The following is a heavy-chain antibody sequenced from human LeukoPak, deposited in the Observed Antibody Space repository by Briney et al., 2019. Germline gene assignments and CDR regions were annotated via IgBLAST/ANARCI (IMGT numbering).Heavy chain of an antibody. CDR3: ARVTVEDWFDP. V-gene: IGHV4-31*03. CDR2: IYYSGST. CDR1: GGSISSGGYY. D-gene: IGHD2-21*02. J-gene: IGHJ5*02. Sequence: SETLSLTCTVSGGSISSGGYYWSWIRQHPGKGLEWIGYIYYSGSTYYNPSLKSRVTISVDTSKNQFSLKLSSVTAADTAVYYCARVTVEDWFDPWGQGTLVTVSS.